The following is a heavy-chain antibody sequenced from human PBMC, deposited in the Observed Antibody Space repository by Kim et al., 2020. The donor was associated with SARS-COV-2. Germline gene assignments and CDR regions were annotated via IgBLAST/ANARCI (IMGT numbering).Heavy chain of an antibody. CDR3: AKARFGEDYYYYGMDV. CDR1: GFTFSSYG. V-gene: IGHV3-30*18. D-gene: IGHD3-10*01. Sequence: GGSLRLSCAASGFTFSSYGMHWVRQAPGKGLEWVAVISYDGSNKYYADSVKGRFTISRDNSKNTLYLQMNSLRAEDTAVYYCAKARFGEDYYYYGMDVWGQGTTVTVSS. CDR2: ISYDGSNK. J-gene: IGHJ6*02.